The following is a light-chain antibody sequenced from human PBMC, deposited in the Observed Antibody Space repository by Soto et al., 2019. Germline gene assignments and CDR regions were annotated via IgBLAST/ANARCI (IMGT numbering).Light chain of an antibody. CDR3: SSYTSSSHP. V-gene: IGLV2-14*01. CDR2: EVS. CDR1: SSDVGGHNY. J-gene: IGLJ1*01. Sequence: QSALTQPASVSGSPGQSITISCTGSSSDVGGHNYVSWYQQHPGKAPKLVIYEVSNRPSGVSNRFSGSKSGNTASLTISGLQAEDEADYYCSSYTSSSHPFGTGTKLTVL.